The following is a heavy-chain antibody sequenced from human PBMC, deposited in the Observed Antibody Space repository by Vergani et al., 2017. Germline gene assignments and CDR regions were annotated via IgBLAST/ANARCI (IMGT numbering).Heavy chain of an antibody. CDR1: GGSISSGSYY. V-gene: IGHV4-61*02. CDR3: ARSVSMITFGGVTDYFDY. Sequence: QVQLQESGPGLVKPSQTLSLTCTVSGGSISSGSYYWSWIRQPAGKGLEWIGRIYTSGSTNYNPSLKSRVTISVDTSKNQFSLKLSSVTAADTAVYYCARSVSMITFGGVTDYFDYWGQGTLVTVSS. J-gene: IGHJ4*02. CDR2: IYTSGST. D-gene: IGHD3-16*01.